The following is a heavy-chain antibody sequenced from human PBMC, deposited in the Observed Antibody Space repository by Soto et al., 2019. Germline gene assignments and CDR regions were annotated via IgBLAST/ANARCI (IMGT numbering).Heavy chain of an antibody. CDR2: FDPEDGET. V-gene: IGHV1-24*01. D-gene: IGHD3-3*01. CDR3: AGWPIFGVVTPTLYDY. Sequence: QVQLVQSGAEVKKPGASVKVSCKVSGYTLTELSMHWVLQAPGKGLEWMGGFDPEDGETIYAQKFQGRVTMTEDTSTDTAYMELSSLRSEDTAVYYCAGWPIFGVVTPTLYDYWGQGTLVTVSS. J-gene: IGHJ4*02. CDR1: GYTLTELS.